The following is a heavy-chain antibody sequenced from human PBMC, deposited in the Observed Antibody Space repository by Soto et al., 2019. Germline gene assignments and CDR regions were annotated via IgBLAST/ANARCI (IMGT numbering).Heavy chain of an antibody. J-gene: IGHJ6*03. CDR3: ARDFLSSMDV. Sequence: GGSLRLSCAASGFTFSSSWMSWVRQAPGKGLEWVANINQDGREKYYVDSVKGRFTISRDNAENSLYLQVNSLRAEDTAVYYCARDFLSSMDVWGKGTTVTVSS. CDR1: GFTFSSSW. D-gene: IGHD3-10*01. V-gene: IGHV3-7*01. CDR2: INQDGREK.